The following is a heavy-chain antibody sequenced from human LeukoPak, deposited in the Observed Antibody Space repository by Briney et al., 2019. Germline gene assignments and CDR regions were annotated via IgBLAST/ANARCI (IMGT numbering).Heavy chain of an antibody. D-gene: IGHD5-12*01. CDR3: ARALGYRGTSSCKHWYFDL. V-gene: IGHV3-21*06. Sequence: GGSLRLSCASSGFTLSGHTINWVRQAPGKGLEWVSSMSSSGSFVYYADPVKGRFTISRDNAKNSLFLQMNSLRVEDTAVYYCARALGYRGTSSCKHWYFDLWGRGTLVTVSS. J-gene: IGHJ2*01. CDR2: MSSSGSFV. CDR1: GFTLSGHT.